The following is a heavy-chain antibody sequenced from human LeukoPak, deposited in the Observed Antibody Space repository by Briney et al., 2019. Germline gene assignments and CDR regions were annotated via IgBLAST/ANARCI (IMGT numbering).Heavy chain of an antibody. CDR2: VSGSAGTT. CDR3: AKDPGEYDFWSGYESPSGY. Sequence: GGSLRLSSAVSGFTFSSYVMSWVRQAPGKGLEWVSTVSGSAGTTYYADSVKGRFTVSRDNSNSTLYLQMNSLRVEDTAIYYCAKDPGEYDFWSGYESPSGYWGQGTLVTVSS. CDR1: GFTFSSYV. V-gene: IGHV3-23*01. D-gene: IGHD3-3*01. J-gene: IGHJ4*02.